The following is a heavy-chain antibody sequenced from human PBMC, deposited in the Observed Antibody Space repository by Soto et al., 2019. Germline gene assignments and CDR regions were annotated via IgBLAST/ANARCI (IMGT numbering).Heavy chain of an antibody. CDR1: GFTFSSYA. CDR2: ISGSGGST. D-gene: IGHD4-17*01. V-gene: IGHV3-23*01. J-gene: IGHJ4*02. CDR3: AKAGLSYGDWDY. Sequence: EVQLLESGGGLVQPGGSLRLSCAASGFTFSSYAMSWVRQAPGKGLEWVSAISGSGGSTYYADSVKGRFTISRDNPKNTLYLQMNSLRAEDTAVYYCAKAGLSYGDWDYWGQGTLVTVSS.